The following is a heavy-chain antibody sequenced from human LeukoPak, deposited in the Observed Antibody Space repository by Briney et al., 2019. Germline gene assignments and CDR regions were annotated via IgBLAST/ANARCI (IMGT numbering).Heavy chain of an antibody. CDR1: GGSFSGYY. V-gene: IGHV4-34*01. J-gene: IGHJ4*02. D-gene: IGHD5-24*01. CDR3: ARRERWLQPYYFDY. CDR2: INHSGST. Sequence: SETLSLTCAVYGGSFSGYYWSWIRQPPGKGLEWIGEINHSGSTNYNPSLKSRVTISVDTSKNQFSLKLSSVTAADTAVYYCARRERWLQPYYFDYWGQGTLVTVSS.